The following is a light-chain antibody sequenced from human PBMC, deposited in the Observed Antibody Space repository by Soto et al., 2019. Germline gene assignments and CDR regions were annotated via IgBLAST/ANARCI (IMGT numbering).Light chain of an antibody. CDR1: SNDVGAFDY. Sequence: QSVLTQPASVSASPGQSISISCTGTSNDVGAFDYVSWYQQHPGKAPKLIIFEVFNRPSGVSTRFSGSKSGSTASLTISGLQAEDEADYFCSSYTTNNGHVFGGGTKFTVL. J-gene: IGLJ2*01. CDR2: EVF. CDR3: SSYTTNNGHV. V-gene: IGLV2-14*01.